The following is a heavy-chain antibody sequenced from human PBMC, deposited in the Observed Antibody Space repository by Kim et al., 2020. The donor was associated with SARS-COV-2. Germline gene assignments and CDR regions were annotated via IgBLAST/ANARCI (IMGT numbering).Heavy chain of an antibody. D-gene: IGHD6-13*01. J-gene: IGHJ6*02. Sequence: SETLSLTCTVSGDSISSYYWSWIRQPPGKGLEWMGYIYYIGSTNYKSSLQSRVTISGDTSKNQFSLKLSSVTAADTAVYYCARSPPVPSNSWYPFYFFGMDVWGQGPTVTVSS. CDR2: IYYIGST. CDR3: ARSPPVPSNSWYPFYFFGMDV. CDR1: GDSISSYY. V-gene: IGHV4-59*08.